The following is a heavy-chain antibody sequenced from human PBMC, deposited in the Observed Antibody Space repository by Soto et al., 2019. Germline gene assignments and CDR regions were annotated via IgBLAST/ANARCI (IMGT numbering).Heavy chain of an antibody. V-gene: IGHV3-66*01. D-gene: IGHD3-10*01. CDR1: GFTVSSNY. CDR2: IYSGDST. CDR3: ARDLDYGSGTYFDY. Sequence: EVQLVESGGGLVQPGGSLRLSCAVSGFTVSSNYMSWVRQAPGKGLEWVSVIYSGDSTYYADSVKGRFTISRDNSKNTLYLQMKSLRAEDTAVYYCARDLDYGSGTYFDYWGQGTLVTVSS. J-gene: IGHJ4*02.